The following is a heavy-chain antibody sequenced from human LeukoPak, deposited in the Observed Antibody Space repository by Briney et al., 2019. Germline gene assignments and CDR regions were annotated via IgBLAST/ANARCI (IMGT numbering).Heavy chain of an antibody. CDR1: GFTFSSYE. CDR3: ARVPYYYDSSGYWGYFDY. D-gene: IGHD3-22*01. V-gene: IGHV3-48*03. Sequence: GGSLRLSCAASGFTFSSYEMNWVRQAPGKGLEWVSYISSSGSTIYYADSVKGRFTISRGNAKNSLYLQMNSLRAEDTAVYFCARVPYYYDSSGYWGYFDYWGQGTLVTVSS. J-gene: IGHJ4*02. CDR2: ISSSGSTI.